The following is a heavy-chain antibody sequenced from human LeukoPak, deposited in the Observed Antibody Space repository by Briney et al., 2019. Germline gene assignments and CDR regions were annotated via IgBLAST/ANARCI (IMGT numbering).Heavy chain of an antibody. CDR2: IYHSGST. CDR1: GYSLSSGYD. CDR3: ARVDTAMAWENWFDP. D-gene: IGHD5-18*01. V-gene: IGHV4-38-2*01. Sequence: SETLSLTCALSGYSLSSGYDWGWTGPPPGKGLEWIGIIYHSGSTHYNPSLKSRVTISVDTSKNQFSLKLSSVTAADTAVYYCARVDTAMAWENWFDPWGQGTLVTVSS. J-gene: IGHJ5*02.